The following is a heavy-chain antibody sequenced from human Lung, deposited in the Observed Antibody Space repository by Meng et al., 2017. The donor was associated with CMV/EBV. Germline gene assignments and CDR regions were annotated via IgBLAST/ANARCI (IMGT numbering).Heavy chain of an antibody. CDR1: GDSVSSNSAA. V-gene: IGHV6-1*01. CDR3: AREGPTVTPFDD. J-gene: IGHJ4*02. Sequence: LXXAISGDSVSSNSAAWNWIRQSPSRGLEWLGRTYYRSKWYNDYAVSVKSRITINPDTSKNQFSLQLNSVTPEDTAVYYCAREGPTVTPFDDWGQGTXVNVYS. D-gene: IGHD4-17*01. CDR2: TYYRSKWYN.